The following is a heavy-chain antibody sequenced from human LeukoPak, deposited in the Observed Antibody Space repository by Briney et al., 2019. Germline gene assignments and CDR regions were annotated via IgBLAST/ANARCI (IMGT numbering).Heavy chain of an antibody. Sequence: GGSLRLSCAASGFTFSRCGMNWVRQAPEKGLEWVSSVSGTSTHIYYADSVKGRFTISRDNAKNSLSLQMNSLRAGDTAVYYCAKMWQQLVRFAGFDIWGQGTMVTVSS. CDR3: AKMWQQLVRFAGFDI. J-gene: IGHJ3*02. CDR2: VSGTSTHI. CDR1: GFTFSRCG. V-gene: IGHV3-21*01. D-gene: IGHD6-13*01.